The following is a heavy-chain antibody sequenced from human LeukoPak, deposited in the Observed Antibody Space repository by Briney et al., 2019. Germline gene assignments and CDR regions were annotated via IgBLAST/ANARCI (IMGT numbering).Heavy chain of an antibody. J-gene: IGHJ6*03. CDR3: AKGSGYEAQYYYYYMDV. V-gene: IGHV1-3*03. Sequence: ASVKVSCKASGYTFTSYAMHWVRQAPGQRLEWMGWINAGNGNTKYSQEFQGRVTITRDTSASTAYMDLSSLRPEDTAVYYCAKGSGYEAQYYYYYMDVWGKGTTVTISS. CDR2: INAGNGNT. CDR1: GYTFTSYA. D-gene: IGHD5-12*01.